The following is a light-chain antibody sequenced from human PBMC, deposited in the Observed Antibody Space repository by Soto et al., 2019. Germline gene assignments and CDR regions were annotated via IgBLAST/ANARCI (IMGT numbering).Light chain of an antibody. CDR1: QGIAKS. CDR2: SAS. CDR3: QQYNSYST. J-gene: IGKJ1*01. Sequence: TQMTQSPTSLSASVGDSVTITYRASQGIAKSLAWYQQKPGKAPKLLIYSASTLQSGVPSRFSGSGSGTEFTLTISSLQPDDFATYYCQQYNSYSTFGQGAKVDI. V-gene: IGKV1-27*01.